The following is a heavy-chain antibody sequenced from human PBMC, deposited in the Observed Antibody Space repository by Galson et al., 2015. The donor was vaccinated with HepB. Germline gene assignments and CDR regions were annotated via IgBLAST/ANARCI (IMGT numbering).Heavy chain of an antibody. CDR2: ITWDGGRT. CDR1: GFTFDDYS. CDR3: AKVRRIYQNYDIDV. D-gene: IGHD2-15*01. V-gene: IGHV3-43*01. J-gene: IGHJ6*02. Sequence: SLRLSCAASGFTFDDYSMHWVRQAPGKGLEWVSLITWDGGRTYYADSVKGRFAVSRDNSKDSLYLQTNSLRTEDTALYYCAKVRRIYQNYDIDVWGQGTTVTVSS.